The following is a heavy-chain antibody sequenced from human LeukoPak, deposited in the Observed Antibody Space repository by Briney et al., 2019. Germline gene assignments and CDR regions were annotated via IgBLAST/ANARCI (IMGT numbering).Heavy chain of an antibody. V-gene: IGHV3-21*01. J-gene: IGHJ4*02. Sequence: GGSLRLSCAASGFTFSSYSMNWVRQAPGKGLEWVSSIRSSSSYIYYADSVKGRFTISRDNAKNSLYLQMNSLRAEDTAVYYCARDLSYGVFDYWGQGTLVTVSS. CDR2: IRSSSSYI. CDR3: ARDLSYGVFDY. CDR1: GFTFSSYS. D-gene: IGHD5-18*01.